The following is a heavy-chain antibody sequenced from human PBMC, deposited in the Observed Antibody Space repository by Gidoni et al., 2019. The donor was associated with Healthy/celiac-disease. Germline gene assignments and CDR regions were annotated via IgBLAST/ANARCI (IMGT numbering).Heavy chain of an antibody. CDR1: GGSISSGGYY. D-gene: IGHD3-10*01. V-gene: IGHV4-31*03. J-gene: IGHJ4*02. CDR2: IYYRGST. CDR3: AGDEGRGGFDY. Sequence: QVQLQESGPGLVKPSQTLSLTCPVSGGSISSGGYYWSWIRQHPGKGLEWIGYIYYRGSTYYNPAMKRRVTISVDTSKDQFSLKLSSVTAADTAVYYCAGDEGRGGFDYWGQGTLVTVSS.